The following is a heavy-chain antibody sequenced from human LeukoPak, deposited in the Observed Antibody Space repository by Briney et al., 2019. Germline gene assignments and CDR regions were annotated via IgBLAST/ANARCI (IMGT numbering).Heavy chain of an antibody. CDR2: MNPNSGNT. V-gene: IGHV1-8*03. CDR3: ARGPTDPDRYYYYYMDV. CDR1: GYTFTSYD. Sequence: GASVKVSCKASGYTFTSYDINWVRQAPGQGLEWVGWMNPNSGNTGYAQKFQGRVTITSNTSISTAYMELSSLRSEDTAVYYCARGPTDPDRYYYYYMDVWGKGTTATVSS. J-gene: IGHJ6*03.